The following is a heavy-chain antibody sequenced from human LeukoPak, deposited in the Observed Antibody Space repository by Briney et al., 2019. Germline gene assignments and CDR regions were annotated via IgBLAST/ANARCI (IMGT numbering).Heavy chain of an antibody. CDR1: GYTFTDYY. CDR2: TNPNSGGT. CDR3: ARSYNSATPRPPGNY. V-gene: IGHV1-2*02. Sequence: ASVKVSCKASGYTFTDYYIHWVRQAPGQGLEWMGWTNPNSGGTNYAQKFQGRVTMTRDTSISTADMELSSLTSDDAAVYYCARSYNSATPRPPGNYWGQGTLVTVSS. D-gene: IGHD1-1*01. J-gene: IGHJ4*02.